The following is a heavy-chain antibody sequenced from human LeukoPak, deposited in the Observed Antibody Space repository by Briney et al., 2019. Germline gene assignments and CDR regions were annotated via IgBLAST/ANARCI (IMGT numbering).Heavy chain of an antibody. D-gene: IGHD3-3*01. J-gene: IGHJ4*02. Sequence: GGSLRLSCAASGFTFSSYGMHWVRQAPRKGLGWVAFIRYDGSNKYYADSVKGRFTTSRDNSKNTLYLQMNSLRAEDTAVYYCAKDETYCYFWSGPDYWGQGTLVTVSS. CDR1: GFTFSSYG. V-gene: IGHV3-30*02. CDR2: IRYDGSNK. CDR3: AKDETYCYFWSGPDY.